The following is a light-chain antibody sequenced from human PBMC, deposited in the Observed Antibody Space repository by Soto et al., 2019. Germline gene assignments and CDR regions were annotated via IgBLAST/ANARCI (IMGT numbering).Light chain of an antibody. Sequence: QSALTQPRSVSGSPGQSVTISCTGTSSDVGGYNYVSWYQQHPGKAPKLMIYDVSKRPSGVPDRFSGSKSGNTASLTISGLLAEDEADYYCCSYAGNYTHVFGTGTKVTFL. V-gene: IGLV2-11*01. CDR3: CSYAGNYTHV. J-gene: IGLJ1*01. CDR2: DVS. CDR1: SSDVGGYNY.